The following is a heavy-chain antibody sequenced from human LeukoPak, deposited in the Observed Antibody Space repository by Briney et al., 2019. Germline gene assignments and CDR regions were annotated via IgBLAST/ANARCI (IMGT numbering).Heavy chain of an antibody. CDR1: GFRFSDYT. CDR2: IGGRGGST. Sequence: GGSLRLSCATSGFRFSDYTMTWVRQAPGKGPEWVSAIGGRGGSTYYADSLGGRFTISRDNSKDMLYLQMNSLKVEDTATYYCGKEGGAWGQGTKVTVSS. D-gene: IGHD3-16*01. CDR3: GKEGGA. J-gene: IGHJ5*02. V-gene: IGHV3-23*01.